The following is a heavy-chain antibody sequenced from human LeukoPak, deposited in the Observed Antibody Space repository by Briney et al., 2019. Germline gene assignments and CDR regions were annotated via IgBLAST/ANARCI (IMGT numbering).Heavy chain of an antibody. Sequence: SETLSLTCNVSGVSISDGRYYWAWIRQRPGKGLEWLGYKYYSGSAKYNPSLKSRLTISIDTPENQFSLHLTSVTAADTAIYYCATPYCSGISCLDVFNVWGQGTLVSV. CDR3: ATPYCSGISCLDVFNV. J-gene: IGHJ3*01. V-gene: IGHV4-31*03. D-gene: IGHD2-2*01. CDR1: GVSISDGRYY. CDR2: KYYSGSA.